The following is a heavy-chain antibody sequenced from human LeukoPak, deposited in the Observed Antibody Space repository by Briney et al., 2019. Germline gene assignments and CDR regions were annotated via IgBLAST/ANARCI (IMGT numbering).Heavy chain of an antibody. CDR3: ARPGPDAFDI. Sequence: GGSLRLSCAASGFTVSSNYMTWVRQAPGKGLEWVSVIYSGGGTYYADSVKGRFTISRDNFKNTLYLQMNSLRAEDTAVYYCARPGPDAFDIWGQGTMVTVSS. V-gene: IGHV3-53*01. J-gene: IGHJ3*02. CDR2: IYSGGGT. CDR1: GFTVSSNY.